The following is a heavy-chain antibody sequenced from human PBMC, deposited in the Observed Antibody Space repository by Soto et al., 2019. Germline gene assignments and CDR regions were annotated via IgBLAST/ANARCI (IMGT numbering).Heavy chain of an antibody. CDR2: IRGNGDRT. Sequence: EEQLLESGGALVVPGGSLRLSCAASGFAFSNYAMTWVRQAPGKGLEWVSSIRGNGDRTYYAESVKGRFTISRDNSKSTLFLQMNSLRADDTAVYFCARAAVTAVFGFWGQGTLVTVSS. CDR1: GFAFSNYA. J-gene: IGHJ4*02. D-gene: IGHD2-21*02. V-gene: IGHV3-23*01. CDR3: ARAAVTAVFGF.